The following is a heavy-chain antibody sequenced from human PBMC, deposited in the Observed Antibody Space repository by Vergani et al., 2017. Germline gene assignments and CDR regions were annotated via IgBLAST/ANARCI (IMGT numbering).Heavy chain of an antibody. J-gene: IGHJ6*02. D-gene: IGHD3-22*01. CDR2: ISGSGSTI. Sequence: EVQLLESGGGWVQRGGSLRLSCAASGFTFSSYAMSWVRQAPGKGLEWVSYISGSGSTIYYADSLKGRFTISRDNTKNSLYLQMNSLRAEDTAVYYCARADGYYYDSSGYYQYYYGMDVWGQGTTVTVSS. CDR3: ARADGYYYDSSGYYQYYYGMDV. V-gene: IGHV3-48*04. CDR1: GFTFSSYA.